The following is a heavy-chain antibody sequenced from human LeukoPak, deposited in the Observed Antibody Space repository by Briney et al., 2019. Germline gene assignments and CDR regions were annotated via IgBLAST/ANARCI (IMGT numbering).Heavy chain of an antibody. V-gene: IGHV3-23*01. CDR1: GFTFSGYA. Sequence: GGSLRLSCAASGFTFSGYAMSWVRQAPGKGLEWVSVITGSGDNTYYADSVRGRFTISRDNSKNTLYLLMNSLRAEDTAIYYCARHLIYSYIPFDNWGQGTLVTVSS. J-gene: IGHJ4*02. CDR3: ARHLIYSYIPFDN. D-gene: IGHD3-16*02. CDR2: ITGSGDNT.